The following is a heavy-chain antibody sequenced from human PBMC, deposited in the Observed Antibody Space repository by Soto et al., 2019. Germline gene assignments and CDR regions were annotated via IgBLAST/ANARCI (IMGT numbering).Heavy chain of an antibody. Sequence: SETLSLTCSVSGGSISSYYWSWIRQSPGKGLEWIGNIHYSGKTKYNPSLNSRVTISVDTSKNQFSLKLTSVTATDTAVYYCAGLIGGDDSSAYRPLDYWGQGTLVTVSS. CDR3: AGLIGGDDSSAYRPLDY. CDR1: GGSISSYY. CDR2: IHYSGKT. D-gene: IGHD3-22*01. V-gene: IGHV4-59*08. J-gene: IGHJ4*02.